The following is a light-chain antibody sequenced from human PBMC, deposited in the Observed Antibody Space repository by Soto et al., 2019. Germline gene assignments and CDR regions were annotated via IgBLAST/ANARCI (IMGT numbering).Light chain of an antibody. CDR1: SSDIGAYKY. CDR3: SSYTVSSTQFV. J-gene: IGLJ1*01. V-gene: IGLV2-14*01. CDR2: DVN. Sequence: QSALSQPASVSGSPGQSITISCTGISSDIGAYKYVSWYQQRPGKAPKVIIYDVNNRPSGVSNRFSASKSGNTASLTISGLQAEDEAEYYCSSYTVSSTQFVFGPGTKVTVL.